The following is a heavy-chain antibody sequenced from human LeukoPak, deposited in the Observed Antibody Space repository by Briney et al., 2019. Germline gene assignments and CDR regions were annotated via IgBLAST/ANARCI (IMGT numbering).Heavy chain of an antibody. J-gene: IGHJ5*02. CDR2: IYNDGSTT. CDR1: GFMFSKAW. V-gene: IGHV3-74*01. CDR3: AREKDDHGDPLPLEA. Sequence: GGSLTLSCAASGFMFSKAWMHWVRQVPGKGLGWVARIYNDGSTTNYADSVKGRFTISRDNAAHTRFLQMSRLRAEDTAVYYCAREKDDHGDPLPLEAWGQGDLVTVCS. D-gene: IGHD4-17*01.